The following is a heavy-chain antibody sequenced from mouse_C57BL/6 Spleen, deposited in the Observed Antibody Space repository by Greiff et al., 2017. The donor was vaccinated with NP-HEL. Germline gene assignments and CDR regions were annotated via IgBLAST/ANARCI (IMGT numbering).Heavy chain of an antibody. CDR2: IYPGDGDT. CDR3: ARKGLRDYFDY. CDR1: GYAFSSSW. Sequence: VQLVESGPELVKPGASVKISCKASGYAFSSSWMNWVKQRPGKGLEWIGRIYPGDGDTNYNGKFKGKATLTADKSSSTAYMQLSSLTSEDSAVYFCARKGLRDYFDYWGQGTTLTVSS. V-gene: IGHV1-82*01. D-gene: IGHD1-1*01. J-gene: IGHJ2*01.